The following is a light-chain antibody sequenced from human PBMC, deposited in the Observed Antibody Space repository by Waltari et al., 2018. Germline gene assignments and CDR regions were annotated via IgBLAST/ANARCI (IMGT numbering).Light chain of an antibody. J-gene: IGLJ1*01. Sequence: QSALTQPPSVSGSPGQSVTISCTGTSSDVGSSNRVSWYQQPPGTAPNLMIYEVSNRPSGVPDRFSGSKSGNTASLTISGLQAEDEADYYCSSYTSSSTFAFGTGTKVTVL. CDR1: SSDVGSSNR. CDR2: EVS. CDR3: SSYTSSSTFA. V-gene: IGLV2-18*02.